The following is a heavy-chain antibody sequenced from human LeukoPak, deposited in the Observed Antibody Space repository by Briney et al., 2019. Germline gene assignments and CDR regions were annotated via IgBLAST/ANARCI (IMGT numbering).Heavy chain of an antibody. D-gene: IGHD6-13*01. Sequence: GGSLRLSFAASGFTSSNYWMSWVRQAQGKGLEWAANIKADGSEKNHMHSGKGRFTISRDKTTRPMYLEMNSQPSEDTGVYYRARPAYSSTWYYFEYWGQGTLVTVSS. J-gene: IGHJ4*02. V-gene: IGHV3-7*01. CDR2: IKADGSEK. CDR3: ARPAYSSTWYYFEY. CDR1: GFTSSNYW.